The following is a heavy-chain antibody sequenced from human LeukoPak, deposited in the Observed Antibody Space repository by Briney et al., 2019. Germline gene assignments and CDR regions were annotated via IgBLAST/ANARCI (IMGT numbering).Heavy chain of an antibody. Sequence: PSETLSLTCTVSGGSISSCYWSWIRQPAGKGLEWIGRIYTSGSTNYNPSLKSRVTMSVDTSKNQFSLKLSSVTAADTAVYYCARDAYYDILTGYAYYGMDVWGQGTTVTVSS. CDR1: GGSISSCY. J-gene: IGHJ6*02. CDR3: ARDAYYDILTGYAYYGMDV. D-gene: IGHD3-9*01. CDR2: IYTSGST. V-gene: IGHV4-4*07.